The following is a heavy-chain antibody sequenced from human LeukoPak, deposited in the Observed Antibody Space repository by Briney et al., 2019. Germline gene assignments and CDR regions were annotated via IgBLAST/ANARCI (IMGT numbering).Heavy chain of an antibody. CDR1: GCSFYGYY. V-gene: IGHV4-34*01. Sequence: SETLSLNCSVYGCSFYGYYWSWMRQPPGQGLVWIVKLNHRGSTNFDPSLKKRVTISVDTSKNQSSLKLSSVTAAATAVYYCARVSSRRAATHTGSRAFDYWGQGTLVTVSS. J-gene: IGHJ4*02. D-gene: IGHD2-15*01. CDR2: LNHRGST. CDR3: ARVSSRRAATHTGSRAFDY.